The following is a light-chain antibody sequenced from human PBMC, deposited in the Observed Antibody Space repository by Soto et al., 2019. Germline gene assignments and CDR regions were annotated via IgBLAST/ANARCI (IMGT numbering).Light chain of an antibody. V-gene: IGLV1-40*01. CDR3: QSYDSSLSVNVV. CDR2: GNS. CDR1: SSNIGAGYD. Sequence: QSVLTQPPSVSGAPGQRVTISCTGSSSNIGAGYDVHWYQQLPGTDPKLLIYGNSNRPSGVPDRFSGSKSGTSASLAITGLQAEDEADYYCQSYDSSLSVNVVFGGGTQLTVL. J-gene: IGLJ2*01.